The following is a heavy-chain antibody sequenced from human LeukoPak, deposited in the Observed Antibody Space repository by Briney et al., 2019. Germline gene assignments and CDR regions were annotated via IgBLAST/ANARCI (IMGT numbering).Heavy chain of an antibody. CDR1: GFTVSSYS. CDR2: ISSSSSYI. J-gene: IGHJ6*02. Sequence: GGSLRLSCTASGFTVSSYSMNWVRQAPGKGLEWVSSISSSSSYIYYADSVKGRFTISRDNAKNSLYLQMNSLRAEDTAVYYCARTAIPPYCGGDCYEYYYYYDAMDIWGQGTTVTVSS. V-gene: IGHV3-21*01. CDR3: ARTAIPPYCGGDCYEYYYYYDAMDI. D-gene: IGHD2-21*02.